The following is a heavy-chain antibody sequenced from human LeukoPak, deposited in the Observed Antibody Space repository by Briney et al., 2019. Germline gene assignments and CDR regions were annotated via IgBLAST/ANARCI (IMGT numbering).Heavy chain of an antibody. CDR3: ASAFYGSGSYDY. CDR1: GGTFSSYA. V-gene: IGHV1-69*06. D-gene: IGHD3-10*01. CDR2: IIPIFGTA. Sequence: ASVKVSFKASGGTFSSYAISWVRQAPGQGLEWMGGIIPIFGTANYAQKFQGRVTITADKSTSTAYMELSSLRSEDTAVYYWASAFYGSGSYDYWGQGTLVTVSS. J-gene: IGHJ4*02.